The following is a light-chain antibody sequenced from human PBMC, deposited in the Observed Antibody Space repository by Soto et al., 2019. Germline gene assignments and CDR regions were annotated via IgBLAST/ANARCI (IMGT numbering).Light chain of an antibody. CDR2: DVN. V-gene: IGLV2-14*01. J-gene: IGLJ1*01. CDR3: SSYTSSNTLYV. Sequence: QSALTQPASVSGSPGQSITISCTGTSSDVGGYNYVSWYQQHPGKAPKLMIYDVNNRPSGVSDRFSDSKSGNTASLTISGLQAEDEADYFCSSYTSSNTLYVLGAGTKVTVL. CDR1: SSDVGGYNY.